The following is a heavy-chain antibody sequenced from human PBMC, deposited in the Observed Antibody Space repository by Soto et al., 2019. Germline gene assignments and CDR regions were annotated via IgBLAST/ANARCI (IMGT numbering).Heavy chain of an antibody. CDR3: ARVRVGATYYFDN. CDR2: ISGRATDT. Sequence: KPGGSLRLSCAASGFTFSDYYMSWIRQAPGKGLEWISYISGRATDTRYADSVKGRFTISRDNVNKSVFLQMNSLTAEDAAVYYCARVRVGATYYFDNWGHGTLVTVSS. CDR1: GFTFSDYY. D-gene: IGHD1-26*01. J-gene: IGHJ4*01. V-gene: IGHV3-11*06.